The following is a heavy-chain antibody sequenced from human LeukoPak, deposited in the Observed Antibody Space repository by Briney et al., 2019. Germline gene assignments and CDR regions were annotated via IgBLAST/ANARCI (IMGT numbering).Heavy chain of an antibody. Sequence: SETLSLTCAVYGGSFSGYYWSWIRQPPGKGLEWIGEINHSGSTNYNPSLKSRVTISVDTSKNQFSLKLSSVTAADTAVYYCARGRSAAGDAFDIWGQGTMVTVSS. V-gene: IGHV4-34*01. D-gene: IGHD6-13*01. CDR1: GGSFSGYY. CDR2: INHSGST. J-gene: IGHJ3*02. CDR3: ARGRSAAGDAFDI.